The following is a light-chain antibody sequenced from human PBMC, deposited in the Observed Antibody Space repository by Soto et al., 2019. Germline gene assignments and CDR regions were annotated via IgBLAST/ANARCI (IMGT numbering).Light chain of an antibody. J-gene: IGKJ1*01. CDR2: KAS. CDR3: QQYNDNWT. Sequence: DLQMTQSPSTLSASVGDRVTITCRASQSISSWLAWYQQKPGTAPKPLIYKASTLQSGVPSRFSGSGSGTEFTLTISSLQPDDSATYYCQQYNDNWTFGQGTKVEIK. V-gene: IGKV1-5*03. CDR1: QSISSW.